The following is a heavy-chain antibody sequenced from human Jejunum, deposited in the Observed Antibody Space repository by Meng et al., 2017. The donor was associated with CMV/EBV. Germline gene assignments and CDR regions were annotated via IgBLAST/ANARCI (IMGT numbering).Heavy chain of an antibody. CDR1: GFTFGDYA. Sequence: SGFTFGDYARSWLRQAPGKGLEWVGFIRTKGGTAEYAAPVKGRVTISRDDSKSIAYLQINSMKTEDTATYYCTLFRKWEHAFDIWGQGTRVTVSS. CDR3: TLFRKWEHAFDI. J-gene: IGHJ3*02. CDR2: IRTKGGTA. D-gene: IGHD1-26*01. V-gene: IGHV3-49*03.